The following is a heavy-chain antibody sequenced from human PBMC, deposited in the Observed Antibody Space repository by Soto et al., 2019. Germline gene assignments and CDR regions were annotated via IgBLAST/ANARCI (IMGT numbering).Heavy chain of an antibody. V-gene: IGHV5-10-1*01. Sequence: GESLKISCNGSGYSFTIYWISLVLQMPGKGLEWMGRIDPSDSYTNYSPSFQGHVTISADKSISTAYLQWSSLKASDTAMYYCARPARLGSSSNWFDPWGQGTLVTVSS. CDR1: GYSFTIYW. J-gene: IGHJ5*02. CDR3: ARPARLGSSSNWFDP. CDR2: IDPSDSYT. D-gene: IGHD6-6*01.